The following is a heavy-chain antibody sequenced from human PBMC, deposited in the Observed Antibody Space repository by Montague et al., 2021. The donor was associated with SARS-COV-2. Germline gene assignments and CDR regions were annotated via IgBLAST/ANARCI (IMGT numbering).Heavy chain of an antibody. D-gene: IGHD6-13*01. V-gene: IGHV2-26*01. Sequence: PALVKPTQTLTLTCTVSGFSLSNARMGVSWIRQPPGKALEWLAHIFSNDEKSYSTSLKSRLTISKDTSKSQVVLTMTNMDPVDTATYYCARISIAAAGYYYYYGMDVWGQGTTVTASS. J-gene: IGHJ6*02. CDR3: ARISIAAAGYYYYYGMDV. CDR2: IFSNDEK. CDR1: GFSLSNARMG.